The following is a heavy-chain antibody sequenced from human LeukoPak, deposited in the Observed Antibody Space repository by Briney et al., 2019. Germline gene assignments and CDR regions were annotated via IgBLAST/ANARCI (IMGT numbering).Heavy chain of an antibody. D-gene: IGHD5-24*01. CDR2: IDIDGSTT. V-gene: IGHV3-74*01. J-gene: IGHJ4*02. CDR1: GFTFSNSL. Sequence: QSGGSLRPSCAASGFTFSNSLMHWVRQVPGKGLLWVARIDIDGSTTHYADSVKGRFTISRDNAKNTLYLQMNILRAEDTAVYYCVKDRDGYNYWGQGTLVTVSS. CDR3: VKDRDGYNY.